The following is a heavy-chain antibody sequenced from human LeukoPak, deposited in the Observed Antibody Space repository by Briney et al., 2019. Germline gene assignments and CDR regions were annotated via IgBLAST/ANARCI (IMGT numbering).Heavy chain of an antibody. CDR3: ARPIRGVLGPYFDY. J-gene: IGHJ4*02. CDR1: AGSISIYY. Sequence: SETLSLTCTVSAGSISIYYWSWIRQPPGKGLEWIGYIYYSGNTNYNPSLKSRVSISVDTSKNQFSLKLSSVTAADTAMYYCARPIRGVLGPYFDYWGQGTLVTVSS. CDR2: IYYSGNT. D-gene: IGHD3-10*01. V-gene: IGHV4-59*08.